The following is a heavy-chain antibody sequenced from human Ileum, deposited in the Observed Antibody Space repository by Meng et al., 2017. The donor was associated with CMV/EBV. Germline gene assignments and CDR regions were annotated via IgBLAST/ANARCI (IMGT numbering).Heavy chain of an antibody. Sequence: GESLKISCTTSGFNFTGYGMHWVRQAPGKGLEWVAFMRFDGSNKYYADSVRGRFTISRDNSKNTLFLQMNSLRTEDTAVYYCAKDLGLGGTYYHYGMDVWGQGTTVTVSS. V-gene: IGHV3-30*02. J-gene: IGHJ6*02. CDR2: MRFDGSNK. D-gene: IGHD1-26*01. CDR1: GFNFTGYG. CDR3: AKDLGLGGTYYHYGMDV.